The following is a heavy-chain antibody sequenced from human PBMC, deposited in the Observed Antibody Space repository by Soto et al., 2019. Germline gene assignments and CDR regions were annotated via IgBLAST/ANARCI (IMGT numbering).Heavy chain of an antibody. CDR2: INHSGST. D-gene: IGHD3-3*01. CDR3: ASYHYYDFWIGSRHYMDV. Sequence: TLFPPCAVFCGGLRGFFLGWVRPPPGEGLEWIGEINHSGSTNYNPSLKSRVTISADTSKHQFSLRLSPVTAADSAIYYCASYHYYDFWIGSRHYMDVWGKGTTVTVSS. CDR1: CGGLRGFF. V-gene: IGHV4-34*01. J-gene: IGHJ6*03.